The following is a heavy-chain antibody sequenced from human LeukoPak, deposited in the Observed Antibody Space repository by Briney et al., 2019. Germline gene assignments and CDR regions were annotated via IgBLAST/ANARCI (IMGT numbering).Heavy chain of an antibody. J-gene: IGHJ4*02. CDR2: IYYSGST. V-gene: IGHV4-39*01. D-gene: IGHD3-3*02. Sequence: PSETLSLTCTVSGGSISSSSYYWGWIRQPPGKGLEWIGSIYYSGSTYYNPSLKSRVTISVDTSKNQFSLKLSSVTAADTAVYYCARMHFWSGYSHTYYFDYWGQGTLVTVSS. CDR3: ARMHFWSGYSHTYYFDY. CDR1: GGSISSSSYY.